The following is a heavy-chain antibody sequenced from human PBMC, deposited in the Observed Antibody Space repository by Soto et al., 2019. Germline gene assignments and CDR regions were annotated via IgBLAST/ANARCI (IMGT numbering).Heavy chain of an antibody. D-gene: IGHD5-12*01. CDR2: IYSGGST. CDR3: ASDYDYDPAFDI. V-gene: IGHV3-66*01. J-gene: IGHJ3*02. CDR1: GFTVSSNY. Sequence: GGSLRLSCAASGFTVSSNYMSWVRQAPGKGLEWVSVIYSGGSTYYADSVKGRFTISRDNSKNTLYLQMNSLRAEDTAVYYCASDYDYDPAFDIWGQGTMVTVSS.